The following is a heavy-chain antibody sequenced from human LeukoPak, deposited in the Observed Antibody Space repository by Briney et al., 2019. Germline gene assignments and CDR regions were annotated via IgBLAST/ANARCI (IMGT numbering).Heavy chain of an antibody. J-gene: IGHJ4*02. CDR2: IYYSGNT. Sequence: PSQTLSLTCAVSGGSISSSSYYWGWIRQPPGKGLESIGSIYYSGNTYCNPSLKSRVTISVDTSKNQFSLKLSSVTAADTAVYYCARGDGDYGDYVLDYWGQGTLVTVSS. V-gene: IGHV4-39*01. D-gene: IGHD4-17*01. CDR1: GGSISSSSYY. CDR3: ARGDGDYGDYVLDY.